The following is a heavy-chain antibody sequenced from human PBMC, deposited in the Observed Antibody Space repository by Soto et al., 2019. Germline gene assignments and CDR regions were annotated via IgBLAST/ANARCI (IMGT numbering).Heavy chain of an antibody. CDR3: ASEVDTDVGGLGFYDAFDI. V-gene: IGHV4-59*01. Sequence: PSETLSLTCTISGGSISNYYWNWIRQTPGKGLEWIGYVYYSGNTNYNPSLKSRVSISVDMSKNQFSLELSSVTAADTAMYYCASEVDTDVGGLGFYDAFDIWGPGTKVTVSS. CDR1: GGSISNYY. D-gene: IGHD5-18*01. J-gene: IGHJ3*02. CDR2: VYYSGNT.